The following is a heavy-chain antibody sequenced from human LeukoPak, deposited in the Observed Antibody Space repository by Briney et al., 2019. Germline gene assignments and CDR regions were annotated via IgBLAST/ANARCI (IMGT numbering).Heavy chain of an antibody. CDR3: ATDLEALGDSPARA. J-gene: IGHJ5*02. CDR1: GFTFSSYW. V-gene: IGHV3-7*03. Sequence: GGSLRLSCAASGFTFSSYWMSWVRQAPGKGLEWVANIKQDGSEKYYVDSVKGRFTISRDNAKNSLYLQMNSLRAEDTAVYYCATDLEALGDSPARAWGQGTLVTVSS. CDR2: IKQDGSEK. D-gene: IGHD6-6*01.